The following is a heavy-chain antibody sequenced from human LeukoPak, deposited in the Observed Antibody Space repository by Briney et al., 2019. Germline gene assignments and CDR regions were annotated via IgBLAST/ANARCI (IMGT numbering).Heavy chain of an antibody. J-gene: IGHJ4*02. D-gene: IGHD3-3*01. Sequence: PSETLSLTCTVSGGSISSYYWSWIRQPPGKGLEWIGYIYYSGSTNYNPSLKSRVTISVDTSKNQFSLTLSSVTAADTAVYYCARSSKHVRFLEWLPPDYWGQGTLVTVSS. CDR3: ARSSKHVRFLEWLPPDY. CDR1: GGSISSYY. V-gene: IGHV4-59*01. CDR2: IYYSGST.